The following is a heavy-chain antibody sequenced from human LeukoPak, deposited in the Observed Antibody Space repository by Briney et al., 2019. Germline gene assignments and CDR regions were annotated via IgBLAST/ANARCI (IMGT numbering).Heavy chain of an antibody. D-gene: IGHD2-2*01. Sequence: ASVKVSCXASGGTFSSYTISWVRQARGQGLEWMGRIIPILGIANYAQKFQGRVTITADKSTSTAYMELSSLRSEDTAVYYCARGGRYCSSTSCLGFWFDPWGQGTLVTVSS. V-gene: IGHV1-69*02. CDR3: ARGGRYCSSTSCLGFWFDP. CDR1: GGTFSSYT. J-gene: IGHJ5*02. CDR2: IIPILGIA.